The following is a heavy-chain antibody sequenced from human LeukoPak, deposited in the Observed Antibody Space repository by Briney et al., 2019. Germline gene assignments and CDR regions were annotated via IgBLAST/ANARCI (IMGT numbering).Heavy chain of an antibody. CDR1: GGSFSGYY. CDR2: INHSGST. D-gene: IGHD3-22*01. CDR3: ARGGGDYYDSSGYYYVNFDY. J-gene: IGHJ4*02. Sequence: PSETLSLSCAVSGGSFSGYYWSWIRQPPGKGLEWIGEINHSGSTHYNPSLKSRVTISVDTCKNQFSLKLSSVTAADTAVYYCARGGGDYYDSSGYYYVNFDYWGQGTLVTVSS. V-gene: IGHV4-34*01.